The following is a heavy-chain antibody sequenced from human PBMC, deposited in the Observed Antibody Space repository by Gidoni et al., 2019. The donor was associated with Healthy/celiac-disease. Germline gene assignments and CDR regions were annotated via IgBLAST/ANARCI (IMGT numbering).Heavy chain of an antibody. Sequence: QVQLQQWGAGLLKPSETLSLTCAVYGGSFSGYYWSWIRQPPGKGLEWIGEINHSGSTNYNPSLKSRVTISVDTSKNQFSLKLSSVTAADTAVYYCARGSLLGYCSGGSCYRGPLGYWGQGTLVTVSS. V-gene: IGHV4-34*01. CDR1: GGSFSGYY. D-gene: IGHD2-15*01. J-gene: IGHJ4*02. CDR3: ARGSLLGYCSGGSCYRGPLGY. CDR2: INHSGST.